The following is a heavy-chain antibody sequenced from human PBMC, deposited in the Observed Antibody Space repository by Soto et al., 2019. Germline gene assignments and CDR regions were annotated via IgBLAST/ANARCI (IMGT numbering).Heavy chain of an antibody. CDR2: IDNGSST. V-gene: IGHV4-30-4*01. CDR1: GDPFCNLVLH. J-gene: IGHJ4*02. CDR3: ARAPVGLDTISYFDY. D-gene: IGHD3-3*01. Sequence: SETPSLTRSVLGDPFCNLVLHRGWLPRRPGKGMEWIGYIDNGSSTHYRPSLESRMQMSLDATRNHYSLRLTSVTAADTAVYFCARAPVGLDTISYFDYCGQGKLVTVSS.